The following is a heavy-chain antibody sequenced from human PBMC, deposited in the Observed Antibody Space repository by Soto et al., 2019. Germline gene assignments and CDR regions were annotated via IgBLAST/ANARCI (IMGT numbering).Heavy chain of an antibody. J-gene: IGHJ6*02. V-gene: IGHV6-1*01. CDR2: TYYRSKWYN. Sequence: PSQTLSLTCAISGDSVSSNSAAWNWIRQSPSRGLEWLGRTYYRSKWYNDYAVSVKSRITINPDTSKNQFSLQLNSVTPEDTAVYYCARWGIVCSSTSCYGNHNYYYYGMDFWGHGTRVTVSS. CDR1: GDSVSSNSAA. D-gene: IGHD2-2*01. CDR3: ARWGIVCSSTSCYGNHNYYYYGMDF.